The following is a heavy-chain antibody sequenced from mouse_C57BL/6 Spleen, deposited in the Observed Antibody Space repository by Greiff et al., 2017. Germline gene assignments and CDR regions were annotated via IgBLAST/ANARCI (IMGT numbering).Heavy chain of an antibody. Sequence: EVQLVEYGGGLVKPGGSLKLSCAASGFTFSDYGMHWVRQAPEKGLEWVAYISSGSSTIYYADTVKGRFTLSRDNAKNTLFLQMTSLRSEDTAMYYCARDYDYPFAYWGQGTLVTVSA. J-gene: IGHJ3*01. CDR3: ARDYDYPFAY. V-gene: IGHV5-17*01. D-gene: IGHD2-4*01. CDR1: GFTFSDYG. CDR2: ISSGSSTI.